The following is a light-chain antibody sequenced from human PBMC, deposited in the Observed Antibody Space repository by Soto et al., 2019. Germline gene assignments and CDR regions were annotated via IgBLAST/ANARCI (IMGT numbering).Light chain of an antibody. Sequence: DIPMTQSPSTLSASVGDRVTITCRASQSISSWLAWYQQKPGKAPKLLIYEASSLESGVPSRVSGSGSGTEFPLHISSLQPDDFATYYCQQYNSYWTFGQGTKVEIK. V-gene: IGKV1-5*01. CDR3: QQYNSYWT. CDR1: QSISSW. CDR2: EAS. J-gene: IGKJ1*01.